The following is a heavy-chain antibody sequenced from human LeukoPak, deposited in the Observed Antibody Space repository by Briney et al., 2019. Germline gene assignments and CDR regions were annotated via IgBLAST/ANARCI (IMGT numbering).Heavy chain of an antibody. CDR1: GFTFSSYA. V-gene: IGHV3-23*01. D-gene: IGHD6-19*01. CDR2: ISGSGGNT. Sequence: GRSLRLSCAASGFTFSSYAMSWVRQAPGKGLEWVSAISGSGGNTYYADSVKGRFTISRDNSKSTLYLQMNSLRAEDTAVYYCAKRGSGWSPLDYWGQGTLVTVSS. J-gene: IGHJ4*02. CDR3: AKRGSGWSPLDY.